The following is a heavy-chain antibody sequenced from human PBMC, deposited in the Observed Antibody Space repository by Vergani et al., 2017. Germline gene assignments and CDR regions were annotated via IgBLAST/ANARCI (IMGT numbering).Heavy chain of an antibody. CDR3: ARDRRISHKVGATSYYYYYYGMDV. D-gene: IGHD1-26*01. J-gene: IGHJ6*02. CDR1: GGSISSGGYY. V-gene: IGHV4-31*03. CDR2: IYYSGST. Sequence: QVQLQESGPGLVKPSQTLSLTCTVSGGSISSGGYYWSWIRQHPGKGLEWIGYIYYSGSTNYNPSLKSRVTISVDTSKNQFSLKLSSVTAADTAVYYCARDRRISHKVGATSYYYYYYGMDVWGQGTTVTVSS.